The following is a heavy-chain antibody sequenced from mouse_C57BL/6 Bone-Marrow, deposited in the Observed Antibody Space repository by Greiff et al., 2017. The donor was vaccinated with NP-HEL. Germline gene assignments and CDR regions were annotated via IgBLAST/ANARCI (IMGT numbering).Heavy chain of an antibody. J-gene: IGHJ1*03. D-gene: IGHD1-1*01. CDR2: IYPGNSDT. CDR3: TRTVPLSLRYPPLKFDV. Sequence: EVQLQQSGTVLARPGASVKMSCKTSGYTFTSYWMHWVKQRPGQGLEWIGAIYPGNSDTSYNQKFKGKAKLTAVTSASTAYMELSSLTNEDSAVYYCTRTVPLSLRYPPLKFDVWGTGTTVTVSS. V-gene: IGHV1-5*01. CDR1: GYTFTSYW.